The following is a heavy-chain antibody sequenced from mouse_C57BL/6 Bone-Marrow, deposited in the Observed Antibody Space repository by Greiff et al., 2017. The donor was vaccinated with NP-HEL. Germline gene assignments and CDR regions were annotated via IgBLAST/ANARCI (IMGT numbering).Heavy chain of an antibody. CDR2: FLPNSGST. CDR3: ARDALYGNDPY. J-gene: IGHJ2*01. CDR1: GYTFTCYW. V-gene: IGHV1-64*01. Sequence: QVQLKQPGAELVKPGASVKLSCKAFGYTFTCYWMHWVKQRLGQGLEWFGLFLPNSGSTTYNEKFKSKATLTVDKSSSTAYMQLSSLTSEDSAVYYCARDALYGNDPYWGQGTTLTVSS. D-gene: IGHD2-2*01.